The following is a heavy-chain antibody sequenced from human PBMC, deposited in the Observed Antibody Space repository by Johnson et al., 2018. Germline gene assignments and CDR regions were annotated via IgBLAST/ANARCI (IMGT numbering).Heavy chain of an antibody. CDR2: IKQDGSEK. CDR1: GFTFSSYA. Sequence: QPGRSLRLSCSASGFTFSSYAMHWVRQAPGKGLEWVANIKQDGSEKYYGASVKGRFTISRDNSKNTLYPQMNSLRAEDTAVYYCARLLGYWTNGVCFGAFDIWGQGTMVTVSS. J-gene: IGHJ3*02. D-gene: IGHD2-8*01. V-gene: IGHV3-7*01. CDR3: ARLLGYWTNGVCFGAFDI.